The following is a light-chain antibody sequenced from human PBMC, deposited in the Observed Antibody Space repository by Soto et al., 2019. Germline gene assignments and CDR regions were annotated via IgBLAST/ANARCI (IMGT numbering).Light chain of an antibody. CDR1: SSDVGGYKY. V-gene: IGLV2-14*01. CDR3: SSYSASSTLV. CDR2: GVS. Sequence: QSALTQPASVSGSPGQSITISCTGTSSDVGGYKYVSWYQQHPGKAPKLMIYGVSKRPSGVSDRFSGSKSGNTASLTISGLQAEDEADYYCSSYSASSTLVFGGGTKVTVL. J-gene: IGLJ2*01.